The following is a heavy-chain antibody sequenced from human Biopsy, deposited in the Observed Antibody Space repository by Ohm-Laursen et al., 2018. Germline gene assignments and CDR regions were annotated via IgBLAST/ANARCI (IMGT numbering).Heavy chain of an antibody. V-gene: IGHV1-2*02. CDR3: ARDPLNGHKHFDY. CDR2: INCKTGAT. J-gene: IGHJ4*02. CDR1: SYTFTDYN. D-gene: IGHD2-8*01. Sequence: ASVKVSCKASSYTFTDYNIHWMRQAPGQGLEWLGYINCKTGATNYAQKFQGTVTMTRDTPISTAYLALGSLRSADTAIYYCARDPLNGHKHFDYWGQGSLVTVSS.